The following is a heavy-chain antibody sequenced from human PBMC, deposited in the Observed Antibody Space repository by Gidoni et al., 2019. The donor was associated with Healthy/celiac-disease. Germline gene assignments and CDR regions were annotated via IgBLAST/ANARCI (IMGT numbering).Heavy chain of an antibody. CDR1: GFTFSSYA. V-gene: IGHV3-23*01. D-gene: IGHD5-18*01. J-gene: IGHJ3*02. CDR2: ISGSGGST. CDR3: AKLVWSGWGGYSYGYGDDAFDI. Sequence: EVQLLESGGGLVQPGGSLRLSCAASGFTFSSYAMSWVRQAPGKGLEWVSAISGSGGSTCYADSVKGRFTISRDNSKNTLYLQMNSLRAEDTAVYYCAKLVWSGWGGYSYGYGDDAFDIWGQGTMVTVSS.